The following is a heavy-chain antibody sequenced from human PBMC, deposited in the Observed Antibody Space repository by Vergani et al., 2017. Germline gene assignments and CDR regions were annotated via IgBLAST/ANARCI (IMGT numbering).Heavy chain of an antibody. Sequence: EVQLVESGGGLVKPGGSLRLSCVASGLTFSSYSMNWVRQAPGKGLEWVSSICISSSYIYYADSVKGRFTISRDNAKNSLYLQMNSLRAEDTAVYYCARAEELGSFDYWGQGTLVTVSS. CDR3: ARAEELGSFDY. J-gene: IGHJ4*02. V-gene: IGHV3-21*01. D-gene: IGHD7-27*01. CDR2: ICISSSYI. CDR1: GLTFSSYS.